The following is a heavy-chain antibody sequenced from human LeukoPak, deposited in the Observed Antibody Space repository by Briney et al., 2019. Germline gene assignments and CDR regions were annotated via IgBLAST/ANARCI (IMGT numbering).Heavy chain of an antibody. J-gene: IGHJ4*02. V-gene: IGHV1-2*02. CDR2: INPNSGGT. CDR1: GYTFTVYY. D-gene: IGHD4-17*01. CDR3: ALNDYGDGLGY. Sequence: GASVKVSCKASGYTFTVYYMHWVRRAPGQGLEWMGWINPNSGGTNYAQRFQGRVTMTRDTSISTAYMELSRLRSDDTAVYYCALNDYGDGLGYWGQGTLVTVFS.